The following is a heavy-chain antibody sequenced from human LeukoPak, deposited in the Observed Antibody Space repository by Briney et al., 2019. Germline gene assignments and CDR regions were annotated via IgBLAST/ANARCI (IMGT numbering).Heavy chain of an antibody. CDR3: AIKKGGWFDP. J-gene: IGHJ5*02. V-gene: IGHV4-4*08. CDR1: GASISSYY. D-gene: IGHD1-26*01. CDR2: IYTSGST. Sequence: SETLSLTCTVSGASISSYYWSWIRQPPGKALEWIGYIYTSGSTNYNPSLKSRASITVDASKNQFSLKLTSVTAADTAVYYCAIKKGGWFDPWGQGTLVTVSS.